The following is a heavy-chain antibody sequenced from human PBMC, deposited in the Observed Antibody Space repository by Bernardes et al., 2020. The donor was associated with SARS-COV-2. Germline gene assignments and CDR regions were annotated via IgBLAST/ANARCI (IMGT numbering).Heavy chain of an antibody. CDR2: INPNSGNT. J-gene: IGHJ4*02. Sequence: ASVKVSCKASGYTFTSYDINWVRQATGQGLEWMGWINPNSGNTGYAQKFQGRVTMTRNTSISTAYMALSSLRSEDTAVYYCARGGHGSWYLRVWGQGTLVTVSS. CDR3: ARGGHGSWYLRV. V-gene: IGHV1-8*01. CDR1: GYTFTSYD. D-gene: IGHD6-13*01.